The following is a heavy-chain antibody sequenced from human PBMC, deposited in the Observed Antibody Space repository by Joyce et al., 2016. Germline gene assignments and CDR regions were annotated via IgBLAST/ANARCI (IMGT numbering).Heavy chain of an antibody. CDR3: ARRSVEVASWFFDH. V-gene: IGHV5-51*01. Sequence: EVQLVQSGAEVKKPGESLRISCTASGYSFTKFWIGGVRQMPGKGLEWMGSINPADSDTRYSPSFQGQVTCSAAKSITTAYLQWSGLKASDTALYFCARRSVEVASWFFDHWGQGTLVTVSS. D-gene: IGHD6-19*01. CDR2: INPADSDT. J-gene: IGHJ4*02. CDR1: GYSFTKFW.